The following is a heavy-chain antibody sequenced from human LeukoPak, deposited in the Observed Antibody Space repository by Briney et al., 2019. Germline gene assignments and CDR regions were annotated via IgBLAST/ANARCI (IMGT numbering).Heavy chain of an antibody. V-gene: IGHV7-4-1*02. Sequence: ASVKVSCKASGYTFTNYAMNWVRQAPGQGLEWMGWISTNTGNPTYAQGFTRRFVFSLDTSVSTTYLQISSLKAEDTAVYYCVRECSSGWYYFDYWGQGTLVTVSS. CDR1: GYTFTNYA. CDR2: ISTNTGNP. CDR3: VRECSSGWYYFDY. D-gene: IGHD6-19*01. J-gene: IGHJ4*02.